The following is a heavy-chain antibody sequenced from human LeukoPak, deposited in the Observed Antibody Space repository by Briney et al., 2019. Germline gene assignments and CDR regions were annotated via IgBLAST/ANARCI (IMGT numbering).Heavy chain of an antibody. CDR2: INAGNGNT. Sequence: GASVKVSCKASGYTFTSYAMHWVRQAPRQRLEWMGWINAGNGNTKYSQKFQGRVTITRDTSASTAYMELSSLRSEDTAVYYCARESVVLWFGGLQDYFDYWGQGTLVTVSS. J-gene: IGHJ4*02. CDR3: ARESVVLWFGGLQDYFDY. V-gene: IGHV1-3*01. CDR1: GYTFTSYA. D-gene: IGHD3-10*01.